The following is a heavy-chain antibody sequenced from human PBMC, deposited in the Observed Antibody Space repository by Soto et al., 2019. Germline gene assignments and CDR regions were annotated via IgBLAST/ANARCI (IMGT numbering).Heavy chain of an antibody. J-gene: IGHJ4*02. V-gene: IGHV3-30*03. CDR2: ISYDGSSK. D-gene: IGHD3-10*01. CDR3: ARECYGSGSWLTDY. Sequence: PGGSLRLSCAASGFTFSSYGMHWVRQAPGKGLEWVAVISYDGSSKYYADSVKGRFTISRDNSKNTLYLQMNSLRAEDTAVYYCARECYGSGSWLTDYWGQGTLVTAPQ. CDR1: GFTFSSYG.